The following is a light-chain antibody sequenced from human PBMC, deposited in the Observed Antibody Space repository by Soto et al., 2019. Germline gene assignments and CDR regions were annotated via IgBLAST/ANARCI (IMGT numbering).Light chain of an antibody. J-gene: IGKJ1*01. CDR3: QQYNTYAWT. V-gene: IGKV1-5*03. CDR1: QSISIW. Sequence: DIQMTQSPSTLSASVGDRVTITCRASQSISIWLAWYQQKPGKAPKLLIYRAPSLESGVPSRFSGSASGTEFTLTISSLLPDDFATYYCQQYNTYAWTFGQGTKVEIK. CDR2: RAP.